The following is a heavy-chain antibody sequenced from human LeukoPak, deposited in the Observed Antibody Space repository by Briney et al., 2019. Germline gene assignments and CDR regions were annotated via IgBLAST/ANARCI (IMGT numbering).Heavy chain of an antibody. J-gene: IGHJ6*02. V-gene: IGHV4-39*01. CDR2: VHSSAYT. Sequence: SETLSLTCTVSGGSISSRSYYRGWVRQPPGKGLEWIGVVHSSAYTYYNPSLKSRVTISVDTSKSHFSLILTSVTAADTALYYCARHSGALFGPKDVWGQGTTVTVSS. D-gene: IGHD3-3*01. CDR1: GGSISSRSYY. CDR3: ARHSGALFGPKDV.